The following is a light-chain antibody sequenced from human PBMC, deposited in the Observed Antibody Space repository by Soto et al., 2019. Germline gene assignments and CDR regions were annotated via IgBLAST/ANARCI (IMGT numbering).Light chain of an antibody. V-gene: IGKV1-39*01. CDR3: QQLNTLPFT. J-gene: IGKJ5*01. Sequence: DIQMTQSPSSLSASVGDRVTITCRASQSISSYLNWYQQKPGKVPKLLIYAASSLQSGVPSRFSGSGSGTDFTLTISSLQPEDFATYHCQQLNTLPFTFGQGTRLEI. CDR1: QSISSY. CDR2: AAS.